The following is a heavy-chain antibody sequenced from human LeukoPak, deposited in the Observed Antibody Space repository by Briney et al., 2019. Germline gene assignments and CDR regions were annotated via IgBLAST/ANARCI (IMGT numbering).Heavy chain of an antibody. J-gene: IGHJ4*02. CDR1: GFTFSSYE. CDR3: AKDRVFELWFEEASPYYFDY. Sequence: GGSLRLSCAASGFTFSSYEMNWVRQAPGKGLEWASYISSSGSTIYYADSVKGRFTISRDNAKNSLYLQMNSLRAEDMAVYYCAKDRVFELWFEEASPYYFDYWGQGTLVTVSS. CDR2: ISSSGSTI. V-gene: IGHV3-48*03. D-gene: IGHD3-10*01.